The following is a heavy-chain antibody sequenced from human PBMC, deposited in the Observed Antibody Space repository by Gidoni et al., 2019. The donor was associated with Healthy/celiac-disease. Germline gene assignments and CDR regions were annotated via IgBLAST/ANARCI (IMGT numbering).Heavy chain of an antibody. D-gene: IGHD6-19*01. CDR1: VFTFSSYA. CDR3: ALSGWYPDWFDP. V-gene: IGHV3-23*01. CDR2: ISGSGGST. J-gene: IGHJ5*02. Sequence: EVQLLESGGGLVQPGGSLRLSCAASVFTFSSYAMSWVRQAPGKGLGWVSAISGSGGSTYYADSVKGRFTISRDNSKNTLYLQMNSLRAEDTAVYYCALSGWYPDWFDPWGQGTLVTVSS.